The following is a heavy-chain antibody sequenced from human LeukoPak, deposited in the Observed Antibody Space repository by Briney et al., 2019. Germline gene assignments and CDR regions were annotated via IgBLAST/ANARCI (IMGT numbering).Heavy chain of an antibody. V-gene: IGHV1-46*01. CDR3: ARDISYYYGSGSYLGY. CDR2: INPSGGST. J-gene: IGHJ4*02. CDR1: GYTFTSYY. Sequence: ASVKVSCKASGYTFTSYYMHWVRQAPGQGLEWMGIINPSGGSTSYAQKFQGSVTMTRDTSTSTVYMELSSLRSEDTAVYYCARDISYYYGSGSYLGYWGQGTLVTVSS. D-gene: IGHD3-10*01.